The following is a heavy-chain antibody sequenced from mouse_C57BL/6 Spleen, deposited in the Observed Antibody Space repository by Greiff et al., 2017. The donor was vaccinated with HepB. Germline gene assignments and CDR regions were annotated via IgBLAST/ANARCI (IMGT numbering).Heavy chain of an antibody. CDR1: GYTFTSYW. Sequence: QVHVKQPGAELVKPGASVKMSCKASGYTFTSYWITWVKQRPGQGLEWIGDIYPGSGSTNYNEKFKSKATLTVDTSSSTAYMQLSSLTSEDSAVYYCARRGGLAWFAYWGQGTLVTVSA. J-gene: IGHJ3*01. V-gene: IGHV1-55*01. CDR3: ARRGGLAWFAY. CDR2: IYPGSGST. D-gene: IGHD2-13*01.